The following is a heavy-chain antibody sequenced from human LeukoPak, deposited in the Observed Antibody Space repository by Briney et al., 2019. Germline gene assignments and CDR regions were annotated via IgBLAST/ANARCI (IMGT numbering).Heavy chain of an antibody. J-gene: IGHJ6*03. Sequence: ASVKVSCKASGGTFSSYAISWVRQAPGQGLERMGGIIPIFGTANYAQKFQGRVTITADESTSTAYMELSSLRSEDTAVYYCARVMYYDILTGYPAIYYYYMDVWGKGTTVTVSS. CDR1: GGTFSSYA. V-gene: IGHV1-69*01. D-gene: IGHD3-9*01. CDR2: IIPIFGTA. CDR3: ARVMYYDILTGYPAIYYYYMDV.